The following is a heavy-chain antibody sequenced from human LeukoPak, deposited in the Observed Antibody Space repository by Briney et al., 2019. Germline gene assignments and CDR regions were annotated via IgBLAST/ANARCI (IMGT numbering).Heavy chain of an antibody. Sequence: SETLSLICAVYGGSFSGYYWSWIRQPPGKGLEWIGEINHSGSTNYNPSLKSRVTISVDTSKNQFSLKLSSVTAADTAVYYCARVLLWFGSSYGMDVWGQGTTVTVSS. CDR2: INHSGST. D-gene: IGHD3-10*01. J-gene: IGHJ6*02. V-gene: IGHV4-34*01. CDR1: GGSFSGYY. CDR3: ARVLLWFGSSYGMDV.